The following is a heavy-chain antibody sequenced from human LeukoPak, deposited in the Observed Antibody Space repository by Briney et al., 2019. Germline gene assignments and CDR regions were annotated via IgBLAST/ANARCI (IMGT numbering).Heavy chain of an antibody. CDR3: ASDCSGGSCY. CDR1: GFTFSSYA. J-gene: IGHJ4*02. CDR2: ISSNGGST. Sequence: PGGSLRLSCAASGFTFSSYAMHWVRQAPGKGLEYVSAISSNGGSTYYANSVKGRFTISRDNSKNTLYLQMASLRAEDMAVYYCASDCSGGSCYWGQGTLVTVSS. D-gene: IGHD2-15*01. V-gene: IGHV3-64*01.